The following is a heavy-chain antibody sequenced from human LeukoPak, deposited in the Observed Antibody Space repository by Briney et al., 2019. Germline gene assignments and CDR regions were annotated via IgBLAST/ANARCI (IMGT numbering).Heavy chain of an antibody. Sequence: SETLSLTCTVSGGSISSYYWSWIRQPPGKGLEWIGYIYYSGSTNYNPSLKSRVTISVDTSKNQFSLKLSSVAAADTAVYYCARERGAYGGQGSLVTVSS. CDR3: ARERGAY. V-gene: IGHV4-59*01. D-gene: IGHD1-26*01. J-gene: IGHJ4*02. CDR1: GGSISSYY. CDR2: IYYSGST.